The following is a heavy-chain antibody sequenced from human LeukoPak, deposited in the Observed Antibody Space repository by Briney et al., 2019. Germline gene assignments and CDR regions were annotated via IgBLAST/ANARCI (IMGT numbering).Heavy chain of an antibody. CDR1: GYSISSGYY. Sequence: SETLSLTCTVSGYSISSGYYWGWIRQPPGKGLAWIGSIYHSGSTYYNPSLKSRVTISVDTSKNQFSLKLSSVTAADTAVYYCARAIALWFRTGYAFDIWGQGTMVTVSS. D-gene: IGHD3-10*01. CDR3: ARAIALWFRTGYAFDI. J-gene: IGHJ3*02. CDR2: IYHSGST. V-gene: IGHV4-38-2*02.